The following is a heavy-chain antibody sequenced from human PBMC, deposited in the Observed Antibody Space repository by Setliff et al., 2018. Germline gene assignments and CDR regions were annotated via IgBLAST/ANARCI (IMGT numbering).Heavy chain of an antibody. CDR3: ARRGLGYDFWSGYYTMYYFDY. D-gene: IGHD3-3*01. Sequence: ASVKVSCKASGYTFTSYDINWVRQATGQGLEWMGWMNPNSGNTGYAQKFQGRVTITRNTSISAAYMELSSLRSEDTAVYYCARRGLGYDFWSGYYTMYYFDYWGQGTLVTVSS. J-gene: IGHJ4*02. CDR1: GYTFTSYD. CDR2: MNPNSGNT. V-gene: IGHV1-8*03.